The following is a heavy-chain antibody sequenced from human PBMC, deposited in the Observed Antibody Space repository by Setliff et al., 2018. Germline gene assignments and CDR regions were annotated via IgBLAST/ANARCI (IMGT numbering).Heavy chain of an antibody. V-gene: IGHV4-59*01. CDR2: IQNGGNT. J-gene: IGHJ4*02. Sequence: PSETLSLTCTVSGDSISRYYWSWIRQPPGKGLEWIGYIQNGGNTKYNPSLGSRITMSVDTSKNQFSLKLSSVTAADTAVYYCARGLHSGTYWGTRPLGLDYWGQGSLVTVSS. CDR3: ARGLHSGTYWGTRPLGLDY. D-gene: IGHD1-26*01. CDR1: GDSISRYY.